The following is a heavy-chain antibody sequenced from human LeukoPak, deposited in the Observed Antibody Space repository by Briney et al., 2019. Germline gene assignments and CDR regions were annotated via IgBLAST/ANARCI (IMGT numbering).Heavy chain of an antibody. V-gene: IGHV3-33*01. D-gene: IGHD3-9*01. J-gene: IGHJ4*02. CDR3: ARDILSMSH. CDR1: GFTFSSYG. CDR2: IWYDGSNK. Sequence: PGRSLRLSCAASGFTFSSYGMHWVRQAPCKGLEWVALIWYDGSNKYYADSVKGRFTISRDNSKNTLYLQMNSLRAEDTAVYYCARDILSMSHWGQGTLVTVSS.